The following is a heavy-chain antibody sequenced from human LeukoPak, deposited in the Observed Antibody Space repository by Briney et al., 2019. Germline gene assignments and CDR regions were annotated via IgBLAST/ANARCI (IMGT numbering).Heavy chain of an antibody. Sequence: SVKVSCKASGYTFTSYGISWVRQAPGQGLEWMGRIIPILGIANYAQKFQGRVTITADKSTSTAYMELSSLRSEDTAVYYCARDRGSGSYYDGYWGQGTLVTVSS. V-gene: IGHV1-69*04. D-gene: IGHD3-10*01. CDR1: GYTFTSYG. CDR3: ARDRGSGSYYDGY. CDR2: IIPILGIA. J-gene: IGHJ4*02.